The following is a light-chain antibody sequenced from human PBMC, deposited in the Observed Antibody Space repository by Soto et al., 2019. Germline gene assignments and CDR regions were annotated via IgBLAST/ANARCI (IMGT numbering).Light chain of an antibody. Sequence: QSVLTQPAYVSGSPGQSITISCIGTSGDIGSYNRVSWYQQHPGKAPKLIIYEVTDRPSGVSNRFSGSKSGNTASLTISGLQAEDEAEYYCSSYTNINTRACVFGTGTKVTVL. CDR2: EVT. J-gene: IGLJ1*01. CDR3: SSYTNINTRACV. CDR1: SGDIGSYNR. V-gene: IGLV2-14*01.